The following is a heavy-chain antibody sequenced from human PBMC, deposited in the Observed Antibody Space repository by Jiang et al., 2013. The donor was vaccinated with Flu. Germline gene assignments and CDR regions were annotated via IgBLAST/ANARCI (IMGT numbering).Heavy chain of an antibody. CDR1: GYSFTSYW. CDR2: IYPGDSDT. D-gene: IGHD5-24*01. V-gene: IGHV5-51*01. Sequence: GAEVKKPGESLKISCKGSGYSFTSYWIGWVRQMPGKGLEWMGIIYPGDSDTRYSPSFQGQVTISADKSISTAYLQWSSLKASDTAMYYCARLRGGSEMATIKPGSYYFDYWGQGTLVTVSS. J-gene: IGHJ4*02. CDR3: ARLRGGSEMATIKPGSYYFDY.